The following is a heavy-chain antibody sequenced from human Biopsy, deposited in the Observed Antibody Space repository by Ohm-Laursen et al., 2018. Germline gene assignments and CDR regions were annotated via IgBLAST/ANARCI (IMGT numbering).Heavy chain of an antibody. J-gene: IGHJ5*02. CDR2: IFYRGST. Sequence: GTLSLTWTVSGGSISNNNYYWGWIRQPPGKGLEWIGSIFYRGSTHYKPPLKSRVNISVDTSKNQFSLKLNSVTAADTAVYYCARDYDTSGYYYVSWGQGTLITVSS. CDR1: GGSISNNNYY. D-gene: IGHD3-22*01. CDR3: ARDYDTSGYYYVS. V-gene: IGHV4-39*01.